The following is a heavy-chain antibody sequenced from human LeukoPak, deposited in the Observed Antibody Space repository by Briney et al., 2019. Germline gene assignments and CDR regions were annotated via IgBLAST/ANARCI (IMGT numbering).Heavy chain of an antibody. Sequence: GGSLRLSCAASGFTFSSYSMNWVRQAPGKGLEWVSSISSSSSYIYYADSVKGRFTISRDNAKNSLYLQMNSLRAEDTAVYYCAKSVGATIVSGPFDYWGQGTLVTVSS. CDR2: ISSSSSYI. V-gene: IGHV3-21*01. CDR3: AKSVGATIVSGPFDY. J-gene: IGHJ4*02. D-gene: IGHD1-26*01. CDR1: GFTFSSYS.